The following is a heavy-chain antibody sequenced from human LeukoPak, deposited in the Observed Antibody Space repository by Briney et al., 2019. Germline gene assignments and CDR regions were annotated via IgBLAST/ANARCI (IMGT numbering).Heavy chain of an antibody. CDR2: ISWNSGSI. Sequence: GGSLRLSCAASGFTFDDYAMHWVRHAPGKGLEWVSGISWNSGSIGYADSVKGRFTISRDNAKNSLYLQMNSLRAEDTALYYCAKDIKATAMLYYFDYWGQGTLVTVSS. CDR3: AKDIKATAMLYYFDY. D-gene: IGHD5-18*01. V-gene: IGHV3-9*01. CDR1: GFTFDDYA. J-gene: IGHJ4*02.